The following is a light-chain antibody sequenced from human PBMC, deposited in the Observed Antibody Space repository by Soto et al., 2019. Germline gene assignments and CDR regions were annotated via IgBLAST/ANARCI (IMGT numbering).Light chain of an antibody. Sequence: DIQLTQSPSFLSASVGDRVTITCRASQGISSYLAWYQQKPGKAPNLLIYAASTLQSGVPSRFSGSGSGTEFTLTISSLQPKDFATYFCQQLNSYPITFGQGTRLEIK. CDR1: QGISSY. V-gene: IGKV1-9*01. J-gene: IGKJ5*01. CDR2: AAS. CDR3: QQLNSYPIT.